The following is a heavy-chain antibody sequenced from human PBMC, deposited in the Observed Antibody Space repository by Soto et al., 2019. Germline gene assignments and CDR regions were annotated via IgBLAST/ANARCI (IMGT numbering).Heavy chain of an antibody. J-gene: IGHJ4*02. D-gene: IGHD4-4*01. CDR2: IKADGSEK. CDR3: ATGHYSTPL. CDR1: GFIFSTSW. V-gene: IGHV3-7*01. Sequence: GGSLRLSCAASGFIFSTSWMSWFRQAPGKGLEWVANIKADGSEKYYVDSVKGRFTISRDNARNLLYLQMNSLRAEDTAVYYCATGHYSTPLGGLGTLVTVSS.